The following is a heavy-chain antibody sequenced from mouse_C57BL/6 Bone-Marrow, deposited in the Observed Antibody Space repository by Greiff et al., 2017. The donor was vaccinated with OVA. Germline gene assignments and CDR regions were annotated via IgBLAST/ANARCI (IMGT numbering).Heavy chain of an antibody. Sequence: DVKLVESGGGLVKPGGSLKLSCAASGFTFSSYAMSWVRQTPEKRLEWVATISDGGSYTYYPDNVKGRFTISRDNAKNNLYLQMSHLKSEDTAMYYCARVPKWGDYYAMDYWGQGTSVTVSS. J-gene: IGHJ4*01. D-gene: IGHD1-3*01. V-gene: IGHV5-4*03. CDR3: ARVPKWGDYYAMDY. CDR1: GFTFSSYA. CDR2: ISDGGSYT.